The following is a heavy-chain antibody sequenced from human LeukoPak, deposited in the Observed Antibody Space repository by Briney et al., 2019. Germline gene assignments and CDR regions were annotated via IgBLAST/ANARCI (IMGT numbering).Heavy chain of an antibody. CDR2: ISGNGGST. CDR1: GFTFSSYA. CDR3: APPPGGGDCYDFDY. D-gene: IGHD2-21*01. V-gene: IGHV3-23*01. J-gene: IGHJ4*02. Sequence: GGSLRLSCAASGFTFSSYAMSWVRQAPGKGLEWVSAISGNGGSTYYADSVKGRFTISRDNSKNTLYLQMNSLIAEDTAVYYCAPPPGGGDCYDFDYWGQGTLVTVSS.